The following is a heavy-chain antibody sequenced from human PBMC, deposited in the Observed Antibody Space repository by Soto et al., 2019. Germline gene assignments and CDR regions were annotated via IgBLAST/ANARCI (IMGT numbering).Heavy chain of an antibody. CDR2: ISGSGGST. CDR1: GFTFSSYA. V-gene: IGHV3-23*01. Sequence: GGSLRLSCAASGFTFSSYAMSWVRQAPGKGLEWVSAISGSGGSTYYADSVKGRFTISRDNSKNTLYLQMNSLRAEDTAVYYCATLSQSWSGGDNWFDPWGQGTLVTVSS. D-gene: IGHD3-3*01. CDR3: ATLSQSWSGGDNWFDP. J-gene: IGHJ5*02.